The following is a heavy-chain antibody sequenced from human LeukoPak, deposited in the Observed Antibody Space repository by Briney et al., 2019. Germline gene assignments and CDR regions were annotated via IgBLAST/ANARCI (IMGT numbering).Heavy chain of an antibody. CDR1: GGTFSSYA. Sequence: SVKVSCKASGGTFSSYAISWVRQPPGQGLEWMGRIIPIFGIANYAQKFQGRVTITADKSTSTAYMELSSLRSEGTAVYYCASPKPERDSGSPYCWGQGTLVTVSS. V-gene: IGHV1-69*04. CDR3: ASPKPERDSGSPYC. CDR2: IIPIFGIA. J-gene: IGHJ4*02. D-gene: IGHD1-26*01.